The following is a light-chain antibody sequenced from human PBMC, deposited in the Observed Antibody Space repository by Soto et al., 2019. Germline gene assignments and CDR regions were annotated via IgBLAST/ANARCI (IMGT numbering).Light chain of an antibody. J-gene: IGLJ2*01. CDR2: YDS. Sequence: SYELTQPPSVSVAPGKTARITCGGNNIGSKSVHWYQQKPGQAPVLVIYYDSDRPSGIPERFSGSNSGNTATLTISRVEAGDEAEYYCQVWDSSSVVFGGGTKLTVL. V-gene: IGLV3-21*04. CDR3: QVWDSSSVV. CDR1: NIGSKS.